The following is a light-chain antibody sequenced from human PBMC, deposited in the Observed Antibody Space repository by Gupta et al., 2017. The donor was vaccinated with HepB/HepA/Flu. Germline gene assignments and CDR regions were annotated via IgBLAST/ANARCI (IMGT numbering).Light chain of an antibody. Sequence: DIQMTQSPSSLSASVGDRVTITCQASQDIKNFLNWYQQKPGNAPKLLIYDVSNLEKGVPSRFSGSRSGTDFTLIINSLQPEDIATYYCQQYDILPCTFGQGTKVEIK. CDR1: QDIKNF. V-gene: IGKV1-33*01. J-gene: IGKJ2*02. CDR2: DVS. CDR3: QQYDILPCT.